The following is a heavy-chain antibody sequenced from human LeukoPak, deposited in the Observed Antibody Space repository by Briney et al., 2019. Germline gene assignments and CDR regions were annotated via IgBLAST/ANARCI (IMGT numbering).Heavy chain of an antibody. CDR1: GFSFSSDW. J-gene: IGHJ4*02. CDR2: INSDGSST. Sequence: PGGSLRLSCAASGFSFSSDWMHWVRQVPGEGLVWVSRINSDGSSTAYANSVKGRFTISRDNAKNTLYLQMNGLRVEDTAVYYCGRALGSPLDYWGQGTLVTVSS. V-gene: IGHV3-74*01. D-gene: IGHD1-26*01. CDR3: GRALGSPLDY.